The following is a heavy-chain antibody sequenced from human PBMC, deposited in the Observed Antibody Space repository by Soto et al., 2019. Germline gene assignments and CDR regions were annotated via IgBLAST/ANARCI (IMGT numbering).Heavy chain of an antibody. V-gene: IGHV4-59*08. CDR2: IYYSGST. Sequence: QVQLQESGPGLVKPSETLSLTCTVSGGSISSYYWSWIRQPPGKGLEWIGYIYYSGSTNYNPSLKSRVTISVDTSKNQFSLKLSSVTAADTAVYYCGRRYGYSFDYWGQGTLVTVSS. J-gene: IGHJ4*02. CDR3: GRRYGYSFDY. D-gene: IGHD1-1*01. CDR1: GGSISSYY.